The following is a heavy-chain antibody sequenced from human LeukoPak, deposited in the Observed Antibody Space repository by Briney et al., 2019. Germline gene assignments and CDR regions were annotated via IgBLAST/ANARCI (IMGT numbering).Heavy chain of an antibody. D-gene: IGHD6-13*01. CDR3: AKDPYSSSWYESLSSDY. CDR1: GFTFDDYA. CDR2: ISWNSGSI. V-gene: IGHV3-9*01. Sequence: GGSLRLSCAASGFTFDDYAMHWVRQAPGKGLEWVSGISWNSGSIGYADSVKGRFTISRDNAKNSLYLQMNSLRAEDTALYYCAKDPYSSSWYESLSSDYWGQGTLVTVSS. J-gene: IGHJ4*02.